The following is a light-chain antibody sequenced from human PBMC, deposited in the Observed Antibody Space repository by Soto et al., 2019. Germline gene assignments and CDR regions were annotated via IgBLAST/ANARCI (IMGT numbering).Light chain of an antibody. CDR1: QTISSW. Sequence: DIQMTQSPSTLSGSVGDRVTITCLASQTISSWLAWYQQKPGKAPKLLIYKASTLKSGVPSRFSGSGSGTEFTLTISSLPPDDFATYYCQHYNSYSEAFGQGTTV. J-gene: IGKJ1*01. CDR3: QHYNSYSEA. CDR2: KAS. V-gene: IGKV1-5*03.